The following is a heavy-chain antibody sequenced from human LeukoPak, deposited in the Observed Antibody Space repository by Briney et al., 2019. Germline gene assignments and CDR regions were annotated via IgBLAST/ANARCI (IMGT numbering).Heavy chain of an antibody. CDR2: ISYDGSNK. Sequence: GGSLRLSCAASGFTFSSYGMHWVRQAPGEGLEWVAVISYDGSNKYYADSVKGRFTISRDNSKNTLYLQMNSLRAEDTAVYYCAKEQHYDSSGYRPRRDYYYGMDVWGQGTTVTVSS. J-gene: IGHJ6*02. V-gene: IGHV3-30*18. D-gene: IGHD3-22*01. CDR1: GFTFSSYG. CDR3: AKEQHYDSSGYRPRRDYYYGMDV.